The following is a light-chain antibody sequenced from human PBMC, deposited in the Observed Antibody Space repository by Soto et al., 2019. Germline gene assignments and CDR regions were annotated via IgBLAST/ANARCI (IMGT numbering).Light chain of an antibody. V-gene: IGLV2-14*01. Sequence: QSALAQPASVSGSPGQSITISCTGTSSDVGAYNYVSWYQQNPGKAPKLLIYDVRYRPSGVSNRFSCSKSGNTAYLIISGLQAEDEADYYCSSFTSSHTYVFGIGTKLTVL. CDR2: DVR. CDR1: SSDVGAYNY. CDR3: SSFTSSHTYV. J-gene: IGLJ1*01.